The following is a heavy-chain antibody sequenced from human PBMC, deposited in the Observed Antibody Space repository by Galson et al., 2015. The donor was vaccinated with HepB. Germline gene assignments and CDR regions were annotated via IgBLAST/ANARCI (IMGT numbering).Heavy chain of an antibody. D-gene: IGHD3-9*01. Sequence: SLRLSCAVSGFTLSSNAMSWVRQAPGKGLEWVSSISPSGGSTYCADSVKGRFTISRDYSKNTLSLQMNSLTAEDTAIYYFAKGFADYYPEYWGQGTLVTVSS. CDR1: GFTLSSNA. CDR2: ISPSGGST. J-gene: IGHJ4*02. V-gene: IGHV3-23*01. CDR3: AKGFADYYPEY.